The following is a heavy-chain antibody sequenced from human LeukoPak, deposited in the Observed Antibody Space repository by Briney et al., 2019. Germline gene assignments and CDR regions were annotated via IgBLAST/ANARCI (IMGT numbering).Heavy chain of an antibody. CDR2: ISGSGGST. CDR1: GFTFSSYA. Sequence: GGSLRLSCAASGFTFSSYAMSWVRQAPGKGLEWVSAISGSGGSTYYADSVKGRFTISRDNSKNTLYLQMNSLGAEDTAVYYCAKDLGYDILTGYYRSVDYWGQGTLVTVSS. V-gene: IGHV3-23*01. J-gene: IGHJ4*02. CDR3: AKDLGYDILTGYYRSVDY. D-gene: IGHD3-9*01.